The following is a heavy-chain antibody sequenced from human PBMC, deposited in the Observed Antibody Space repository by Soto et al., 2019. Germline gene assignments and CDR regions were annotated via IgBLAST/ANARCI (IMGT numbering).Heavy chain of an antibody. V-gene: IGHV3-33*01. J-gene: IGHJ4*02. D-gene: IGHD6-13*01. CDR2: IWYDGSNK. CDR3: ARDWLGIAALD. Sequence: QVQLVESGGGVVQPGRSLRLSCAASGFTFSSYGMHWVRQAPGKGLERVAVIWYDGSNKYYADSVKGRFTISRDNSKNTLYLQMNSLRAEDTAVYYCARDWLGIAALDWGQGTLVTVSS. CDR1: GFTFSSYG.